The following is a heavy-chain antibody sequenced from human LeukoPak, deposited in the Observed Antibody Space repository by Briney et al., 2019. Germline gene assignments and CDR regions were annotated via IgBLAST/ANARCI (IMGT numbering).Heavy chain of an antibody. CDR1: GFTFSSYA. CDR3: VKFDY. CDR2: ISYDGSNK. Sequence: GGSLRLSCAASGFTFSSYAMHWVRQAPGKGLEWVAVISYDGSNKYYADSVKGRFTISRDNSKNTLYLQMNSLRAEDTAVYYCVKFDYWGQGTLVTVSS. J-gene: IGHJ4*02. V-gene: IGHV3-30-3*01.